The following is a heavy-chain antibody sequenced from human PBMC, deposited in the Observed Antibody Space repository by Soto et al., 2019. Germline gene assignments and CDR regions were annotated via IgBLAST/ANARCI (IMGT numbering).Heavy chain of an antibody. CDR3: AREWDTCSGGRCYSGTYD. CDR1: GFNFSAYN. V-gene: IGHV3-21*01. CDR2: ISSSTTYI. D-gene: IGHD2-15*01. Sequence: EVHLVESGGGLVKPGGSLRLSCAASGFNFSAYNMIWVRQAPGKGLEWVSLISSSTTYIYYADSVKGRFTISRDNAKNSVYLQMNSLRAEDTAVYYCAREWDTCSGGRCYSGTYDWGQGTLVTVSS. J-gene: IGHJ4*02.